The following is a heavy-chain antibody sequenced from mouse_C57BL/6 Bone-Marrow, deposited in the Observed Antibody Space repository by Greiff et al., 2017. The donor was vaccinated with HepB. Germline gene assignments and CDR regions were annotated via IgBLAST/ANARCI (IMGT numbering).Heavy chain of an antibody. CDR3: TRRPYFDY. CDR1: GYTFTDYE. CDR2: IDPETGGT. J-gene: IGHJ2*01. V-gene: IGHV1-15*01. Sequence: QVQLKESGAELVRPGASVTLSCKASGYTFTDYEMHWVKQTPVHGLEWIGAIDPETGGTAYNQKFKGKAILTADKSSSTAYMERRSLTSEDSAVYYCTRRPYFDYWGQGTTLTVSS.